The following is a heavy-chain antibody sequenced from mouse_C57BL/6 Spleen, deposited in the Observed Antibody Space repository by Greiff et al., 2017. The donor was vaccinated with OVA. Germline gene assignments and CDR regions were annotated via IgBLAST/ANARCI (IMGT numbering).Heavy chain of an antibody. CDR1: GYTFTSYW. J-gene: IGHJ4*01. CDR3: ARSITTVAMDY. Sequence: VQLQQSGAELVMPGASVKLSCKASGYTFTSYWMHWVKQRPGQGLEWIGEIDPSDSYTNYNQKFKGKSTLTVDKSSSTAYMQLSSLTSEDSAVYYCARSITTVAMDYWGQGTSVTVSS. D-gene: IGHD1-1*01. CDR2: IDPSDSYT. V-gene: IGHV1-69*01.